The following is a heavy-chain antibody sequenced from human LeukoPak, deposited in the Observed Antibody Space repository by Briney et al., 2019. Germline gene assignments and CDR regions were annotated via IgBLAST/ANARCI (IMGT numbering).Heavy chain of an antibody. V-gene: IGHV4-59*12. D-gene: IGHD1-26*01. CDR2: IYYSGRT. J-gene: IGHJ4*02. CDR1: GGSISNYY. Sequence: PSETLSLTCTVSGGSISNYYWSWIRQPPGKGLEWIGYIYYSGRTRYNPSLKSPVTISVDTSKNQFSLRLSSVTAADTAVYFCARGQKYRYSYTVTELGSGYFDYWGQGTLVTVSS. CDR3: ARGQKYRYSYTVTELGSGYFDY.